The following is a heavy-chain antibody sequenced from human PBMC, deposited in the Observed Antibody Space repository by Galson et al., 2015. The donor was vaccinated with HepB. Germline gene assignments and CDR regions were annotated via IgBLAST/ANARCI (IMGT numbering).Heavy chain of an antibody. D-gene: IGHD5-12*01. CDR2: IYPGDSDT. CDR3: ARVGYSGYDSYLYYYYGMDV. Sequence: QSGAEVKKPGESLKISCKGSGYSFTSYWIGWVRQMPGKGLEWMGIIYPGDSDTRYSPSFQGQVTISADKSISTAYLQWSSLKASDTAMYYCARVGYSGYDSYLYYYYGMDVWGQGTTVTVSS. V-gene: IGHV5-51*03. J-gene: IGHJ6*02. CDR1: GYSFTSYW.